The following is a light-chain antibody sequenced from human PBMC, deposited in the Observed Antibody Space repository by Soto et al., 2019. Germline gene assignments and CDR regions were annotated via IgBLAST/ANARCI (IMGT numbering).Light chain of an antibody. Sequence: EIVLTQSPGTLSLSPGERATLSCRASQSVSSSFLAWYQQKPAQAPRRLIYGASSRATGIPDRFSGSGSGTDFTLTISRLEPEDCAVYYCQQYGSSPRTFGQGTKLEIK. CDR1: QSVSSSF. CDR3: QQYGSSPRT. V-gene: IGKV3-20*01. CDR2: GAS. J-gene: IGKJ2*01.